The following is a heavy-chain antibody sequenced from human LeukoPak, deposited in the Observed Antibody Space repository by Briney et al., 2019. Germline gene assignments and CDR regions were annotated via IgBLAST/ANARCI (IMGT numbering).Heavy chain of an antibody. J-gene: IGHJ5*02. CDR2: IHTSGDT. Sequence: PGGSLRLSCAASEFTFSSYNMNWVRQAPGKGLEWVSAIHTSGDTCYADSVKGRFTISRDTSKNTLYLQINSLRVEDTAVYYCIVFGDSNHWGQGTLVTVSS. CDR1: EFTFSSYN. V-gene: IGHV3-53*01. D-gene: IGHD4-17*01. CDR3: IVFGDSNH.